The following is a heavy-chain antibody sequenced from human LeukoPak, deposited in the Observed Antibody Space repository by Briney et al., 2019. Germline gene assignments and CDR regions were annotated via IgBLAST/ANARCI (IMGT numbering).Heavy chain of an antibody. D-gene: IGHD3-10*01. V-gene: IGHV4-61*03. CDR2: IYYSGST. J-gene: IGHJ4*02. CDR1: GGSVSSGSYY. Sequence: SETLSLTCTVSGGSVSSGSYYWNWMRQPPGKGLEWIGYIYYSGSTNYNPSLKSRVSISVDTSKNHFSLKLSSVTAADTAVYYCASRGSGSYYPNPFDYWGQGTLVTVSS. CDR3: ASRGSGSYYPNPFDY.